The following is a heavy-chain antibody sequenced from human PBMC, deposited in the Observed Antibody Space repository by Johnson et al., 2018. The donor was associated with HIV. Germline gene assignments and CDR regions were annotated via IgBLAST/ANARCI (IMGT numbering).Heavy chain of an antibody. CDR2: IKQDGSEK. D-gene: IGHD2-8*01. CDR1: GFTFSSYW. J-gene: IGHJ3*02. Sequence: VQLVESGGGLVQPGGSLRLSCAASGFTFSSYWMSWVRQAPGKGLEWVANIKQDGSEKYYVDSVKGRFTISRDNAKNSLYLQMNSLRAEDTALYYCAKDMKGANGAFDIWGQGTMVTVSS. CDR3: AKDMKGANGAFDI. V-gene: IGHV3-7*03.